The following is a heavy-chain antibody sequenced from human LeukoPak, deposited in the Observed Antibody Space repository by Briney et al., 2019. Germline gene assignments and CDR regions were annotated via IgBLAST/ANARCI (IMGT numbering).Heavy chain of an antibody. CDR3: AKDLGLIAAAYYFDY. J-gene: IGHJ4*02. Sequence: GGSLRLSCAASGLTLSNFGMHWVRQAPGKGLEWVAFIRYDGSNKYYADSVKGRFTISRDNSKNTLYLQMNSLRAEDTAVYYCAKDLGLIAAAYYFDYWGQGTLVTVSS. D-gene: IGHD6-13*01. CDR2: IRYDGSNK. CDR1: GLTLSNFG. V-gene: IGHV3-30*02.